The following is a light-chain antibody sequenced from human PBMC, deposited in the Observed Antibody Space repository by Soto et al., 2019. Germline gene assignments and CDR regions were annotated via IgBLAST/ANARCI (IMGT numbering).Light chain of an antibody. V-gene: IGKV1-27*01. Sequence: DVQMTQSPSSLSAFVGDRVTITCRASQGIAPYLAWFQQKPGKVPKLLIYATSTLQSGVPSRFSGRGSGTDFTITISSLQPEDVGTYYCQKYNSAPLTFGGGTKVEIK. CDR2: ATS. CDR3: QKYNSAPLT. J-gene: IGKJ4*01. CDR1: QGIAPY.